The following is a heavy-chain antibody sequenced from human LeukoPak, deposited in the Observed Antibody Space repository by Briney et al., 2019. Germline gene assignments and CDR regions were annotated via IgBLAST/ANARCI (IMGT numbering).Heavy chain of an antibody. Sequence: PSETLSLTCAVSGGSISSSNWWSWVRQPPGKGLEWIGEIYHSGSTNYNPSLKSRVTISVDKSKNQFSLKLSSVTAADTAVYYCARASQWGLHAFDIWGQGTMVTVSS. CDR1: GGSISSSNW. D-gene: IGHD1-26*01. CDR3: ARASQWGLHAFDI. J-gene: IGHJ3*02. CDR2: IYHSGST. V-gene: IGHV4-4*02.